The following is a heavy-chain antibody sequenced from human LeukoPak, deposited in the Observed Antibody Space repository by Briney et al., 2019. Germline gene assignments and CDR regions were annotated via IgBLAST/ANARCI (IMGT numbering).Heavy chain of an antibody. CDR1: GDSISGSSYF. Sequence: PSETLSLTCAVSGDSISGSSYFWGWIRQPPGKGLEWIGSIYYSGNTYYNPSLKSRVTISVDTSKNQFSLKLSSVTAADTAVYYCARLKEGIDYWGQGTLVTVSS. CDR2: IYYSGNT. CDR3: ARLKEGIDY. D-gene: IGHD3-10*01. V-gene: IGHV4-39*01. J-gene: IGHJ4*02.